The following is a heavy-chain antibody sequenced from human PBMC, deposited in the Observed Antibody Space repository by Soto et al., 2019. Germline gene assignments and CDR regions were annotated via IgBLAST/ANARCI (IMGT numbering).Heavy chain of an antibody. V-gene: IGHV3-23*01. D-gene: IGHD1-26*01. CDR3: AKWGDGWELRRVDY. Sequence: EVQLLESGGGLVQPGGSLRLSCAASGFTFSSYAMSWVRQAPGKGLEWVSAISGSGGSTYYADSVKGRFTISRDNSKIPLYLQMNSLRAEDTAVYYCAKWGDGWELRRVDYWGQGTLVTVSS. CDR1: GFTFSSYA. J-gene: IGHJ4*02. CDR2: ISGSGGST.